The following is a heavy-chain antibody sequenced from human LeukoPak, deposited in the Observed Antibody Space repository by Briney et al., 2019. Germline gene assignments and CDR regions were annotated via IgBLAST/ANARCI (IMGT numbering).Heavy chain of an antibody. V-gene: IGHV4-61*02. CDR1: GGSISSGSYY. J-gene: IGHJ4*02. CDR3: ARGRDGYRKGYFDY. D-gene: IGHD5-24*01. Sequence: SETLSLTCTVSGGSISSGSYYWSWIRQPAGKGLEWIGRIYTSGSTNYNPSLKSRVTISVDTSKNQFSLKLSPVTAADTAVYYCARGRDGYRKGYFDYWGQGTLVTVSS. CDR2: IYTSGST.